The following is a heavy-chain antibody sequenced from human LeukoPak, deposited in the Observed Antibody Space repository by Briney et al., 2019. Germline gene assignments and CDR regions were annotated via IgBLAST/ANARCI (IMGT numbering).Heavy chain of an antibody. D-gene: IGHD2-2*01. J-gene: IGHJ6*02. V-gene: IGHV3-30-3*01. CDR1: GFTFTSYA. CDR3: ARDGLYCRSNSCYLDV. Sequence: GGSLRLSCAASGFTFTSYAMHWVRQAPGKGLEWVAVISYDGSNKYYADSVKGRFTISRDNSKNTLCLQMNSLRAEDTAVYYCARDGLYCRSNSCYLDVWGQGTTVTVSS. CDR2: ISYDGSNK.